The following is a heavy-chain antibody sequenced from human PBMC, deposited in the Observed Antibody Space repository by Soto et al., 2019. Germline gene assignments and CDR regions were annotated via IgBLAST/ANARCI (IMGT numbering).Heavy chain of an antibody. CDR3: ARDQPGYSYGYGLGY. CDR2: ISSSSSYI. D-gene: IGHD5-18*01. CDR1: GFTFSSYS. J-gene: IGHJ4*02. V-gene: IGHV3-21*01. Sequence: EVQLVESGGGLVKPGGSLRLSCAASGFTFSSYSMNWVRQAPGKGLEWVSSISSSSSYIYYADSVKGRFTISRDNAKNSRDLQMNSLRAEDTAVYDCARDQPGYSYGYGLGYWGQGTLVTVSS.